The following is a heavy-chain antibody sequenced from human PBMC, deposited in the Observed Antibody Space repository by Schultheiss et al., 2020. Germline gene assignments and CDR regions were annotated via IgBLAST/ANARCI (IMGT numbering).Heavy chain of an antibody. Sequence: GESLKISCKASGYTFTSYYMHWVRQAPGQGLEWMGGFDPEDGETIYAQEFQGRVTITRDTSASTAYMELSSLRSEDMAVYYCARVGYCSSTSCYKLGYYFDYWGQGTLVTVSA. J-gene: IGHJ4*02. CDR3: ARVGYCSSTSCYKLGYYFDY. D-gene: IGHD2-2*02. CDR2: FDPEDGET. V-gene: IGHV1-46*01. CDR1: GYTFTSYY.